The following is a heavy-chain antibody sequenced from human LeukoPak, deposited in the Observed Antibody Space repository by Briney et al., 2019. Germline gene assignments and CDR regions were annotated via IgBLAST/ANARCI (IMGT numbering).Heavy chain of an antibody. CDR3: ARDYLGMVRGVIISNWFDP. J-gene: IGHJ5*02. D-gene: IGHD3-10*01. CDR1: GYTFTGYY. V-gene: IGHV1-2*02. CDR2: INPNSGGT. Sequence: AASVKVSCKASGYTFTGYYMHWVRQAPGQGLEWMGWINPNSGGTNYAQKFQGRVTMTRDTSISTAYMELSRLRSDDTAVYYCARDYLGMVRGVIISNWFDPWGQGTLVTVSS.